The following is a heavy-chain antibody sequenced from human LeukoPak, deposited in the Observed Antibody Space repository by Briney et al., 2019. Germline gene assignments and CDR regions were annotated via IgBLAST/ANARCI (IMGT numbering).Heavy chain of an antibody. J-gene: IGHJ3*02. CDR2: IWFDGIRK. V-gene: IGHV3-33*01. D-gene: IGHD3-22*01. Sequence: GGSLRLSCAASGFAFSNYGMHWVRQVPGKGLEWVAAIWFDGIRKYYADSVKGRLTISRDNSKNTLYLQMNSLRAEDTAVYYCARDLEDSSPFGAFDMWGQGTMVTVSS. CDR1: GFAFSNYG. CDR3: ARDLEDSSPFGAFDM.